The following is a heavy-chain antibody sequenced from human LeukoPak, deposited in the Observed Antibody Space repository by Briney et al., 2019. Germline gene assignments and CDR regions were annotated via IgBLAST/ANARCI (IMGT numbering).Heavy chain of an antibody. CDR3: ASQFPVAVAGSDYYYYGMDV. CDR2: INPSGGST. D-gene: IGHD6-19*01. Sequence: GASVKVSCTASGYTFTSYYMHWVRQAPGQGLEWMGIINPSGGSTSYAQKFQGRVTMTRDTSTSTVYMELSSLRSEDTAVYYCASQFPVAVAGSDYYYYGMDVWGQGTTVTVSS. CDR1: GYTFTSYY. V-gene: IGHV1-46*01. J-gene: IGHJ6*02.